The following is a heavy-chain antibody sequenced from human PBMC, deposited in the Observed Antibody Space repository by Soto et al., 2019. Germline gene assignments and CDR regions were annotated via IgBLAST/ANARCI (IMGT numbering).Heavy chain of an antibody. CDR1: GFTFSSYA. Sequence: GESLKISCAASGFTFSSYAMSWVRQAPGKGLEWVSVISGSGGSTYYADSVKGRFTISRDNSKNTLYLQMNSLRAEDTAVYYCAKDSTSFDYWGQGTLVTVSS. CDR3: AKDSTSFDY. D-gene: IGHD6-6*01. CDR2: ISGSGGST. V-gene: IGHV3-23*01. J-gene: IGHJ4*02.